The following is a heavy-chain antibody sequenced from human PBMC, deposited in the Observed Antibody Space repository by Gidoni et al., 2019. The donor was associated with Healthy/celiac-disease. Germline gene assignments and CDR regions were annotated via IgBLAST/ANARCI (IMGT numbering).Heavy chain of an antibody. CDR3: ARATGYDSSGNPSYYYGMDV. D-gene: IGHD3-22*01. V-gene: IGHV4-31*02. J-gene: IGHJ6*02. Sequence: TYYNPSLKSRVTISVDTSKNQFSLKLSSVTAADTAVYYCARATGYDSSGNPSYYYGMDVWGQGTTVTVSS. CDR2: T.